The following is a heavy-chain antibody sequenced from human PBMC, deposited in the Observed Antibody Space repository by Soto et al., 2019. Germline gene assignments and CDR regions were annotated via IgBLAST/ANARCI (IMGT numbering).Heavy chain of an antibody. CDR1: GYTFTSYG. CDR3: ASAHCSGGSCYSGLFDY. V-gene: IGHV1-18*01. J-gene: IGHJ4*02. CDR2: ISAYNGNT. D-gene: IGHD2-15*01. Sequence: QVQLVQSGAEVKKPGASVKVSCKASGYTFTSYGLSWVRQAPGQGLEWMGWISAYNGNTNYAQKLQGRVTMTTDTSTRTAYMALRSLSSDDTAVYYCASAHCSGGSCYSGLFDYWGQGTLVTVSS.